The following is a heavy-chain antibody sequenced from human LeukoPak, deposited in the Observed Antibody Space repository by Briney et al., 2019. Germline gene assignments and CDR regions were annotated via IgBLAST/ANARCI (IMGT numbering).Heavy chain of an antibody. CDR2: INPNNGGT. Sequence: ASVNVSCKASGYTFTGYYIHWVRQAPGQGLDWMGRINPNNGGTNYAQKFQGRVTMTRDMSMSTAHMELSRLRSDDTAVYYCAGEDNSSGYRPFDIWGQGTMVTVPS. CDR1: GYTFTGYY. D-gene: IGHD3-22*01. J-gene: IGHJ3*02. V-gene: IGHV1-2*06. CDR3: AGEDNSSGYRPFDI.